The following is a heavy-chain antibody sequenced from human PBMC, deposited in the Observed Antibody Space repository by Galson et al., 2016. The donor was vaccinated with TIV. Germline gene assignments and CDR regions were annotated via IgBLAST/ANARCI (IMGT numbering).Heavy chain of an antibody. V-gene: IGHV5-51*01. D-gene: IGHD3-22*01. Sequence: QSGAEVKKPGESLKISCKGSGYTFTTYWIAWVRQMPGKGLEWMGIIYGGDSDTRYSPSFQGQVTMSADKLLSTAYLQWNSLQASDTAIYYCARHSYDYYENTGPTGGFDYRGQGTLVTVSS. CDR1: GYTFTTYW. CDR2: IYGGDSDT. J-gene: IGHJ4*02. CDR3: ARHSYDYYENTGPTGGFDY.